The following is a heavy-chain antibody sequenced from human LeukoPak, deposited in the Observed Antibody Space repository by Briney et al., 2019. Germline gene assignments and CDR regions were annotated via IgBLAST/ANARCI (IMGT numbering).Heavy chain of an antibody. D-gene: IGHD4-17*01. CDR2: ISYDGSHK. J-gene: IGHJ4*02. CDR1: EFTFSDYA. Sequence: GRSLRLSCAASEFTFSDYAMHWVRQAPGKGLEWVAVISYDGSHKYFADSVKGRFTISRDNSKNTPYLQMNILRAEDTAVFYCARGVTTLTTYYFDYRGQGTLVTVSS. CDR3: ARGVTTLTTYYFDY. V-gene: IGHV3-30-3*01.